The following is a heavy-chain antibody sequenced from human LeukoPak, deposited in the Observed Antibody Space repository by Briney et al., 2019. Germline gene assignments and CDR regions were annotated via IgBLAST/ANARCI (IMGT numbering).Heavy chain of an antibody. CDR2: ISSSSYI. CDR3: ARDSLWFGEASPDFDY. D-gene: IGHD3-10*01. CDR1: GFTFSSYS. Sequence: GGSLRLSCAASGFTFSSYSMNWVRQAPGKGLEWVSSISSSSYIYYADSVKGRFTISRDNAKNSLYLQMNSLRAEDTAVYYCARDSLWFGEASPDFDYWGQGTLVTVSS. V-gene: IGHV3-21*01. J-gene: IGHJ4*02.